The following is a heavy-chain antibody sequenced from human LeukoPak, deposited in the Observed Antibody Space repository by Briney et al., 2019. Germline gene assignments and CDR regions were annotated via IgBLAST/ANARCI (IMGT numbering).Heavy chain of an antibody. CDR1: GFDFRNYY. D-gene: IGHD4-23*01. Sequence: GGSARLTCEASGFDFRNYYMSWVRQAPGKGLEWLVNIKYDGTYTNYKDSVKGRLTLSRDNAKNSVYLQMNSLRAEDTAVYYCTRDEGATVATYRFDFWGRGTLVTVSS. CDR3: TRDEGATVATYRFDF. CDR2: IKYDGTYT. V-gene: IGHV3-7*01. J-gene: IGHJ4*02.